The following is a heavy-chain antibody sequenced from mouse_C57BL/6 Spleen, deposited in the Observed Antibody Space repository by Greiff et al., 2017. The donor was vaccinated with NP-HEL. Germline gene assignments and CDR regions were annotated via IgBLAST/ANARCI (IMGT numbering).Heavy chain of an antibody. V-gene: IGHV1-22*01. CDR3: ALITTVVRYYAMDY. Sequence: EVKLQESGPELVKPGASVKMSCKASGYTFTDYNMHWVKQSHGKSLEWIGYINPNNGGTSYNQKFKGKATLTVNKSSSTAYMELRSLTSEDSAVYYCALITTVVRYYAMDYWGQGTSVTVSS. CDR2: INPNNGGT. CDR1: GYTFTDYN. D-gene: IGHD1-1*01. J-gene: IGHJ4*01.